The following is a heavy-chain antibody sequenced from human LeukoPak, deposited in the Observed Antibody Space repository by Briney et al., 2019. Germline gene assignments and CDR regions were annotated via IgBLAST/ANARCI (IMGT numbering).Heavy chain of an antibody. V-gene: IGHV1-24*01. Sequence: GASVKVSCKVSGYTLTELSMHWVRQAPGKGLEWMGGFDPEDGETIYAQKFQGRVTMAEDTSTDTAYMELSSLRSEDTAVYYCATGALYRLDSSGSYYFDYWGQGTLVTVSS. CDR3: ATGALYRLDSSGSYYFDY. J-gene: IGHJ4*02. CDR1: GYTLTELS. CDR2: FDPEDGET. D-gene: IGHD3-22*01.